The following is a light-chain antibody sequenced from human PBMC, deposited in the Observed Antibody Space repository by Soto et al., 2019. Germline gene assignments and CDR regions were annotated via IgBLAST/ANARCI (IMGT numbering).Light chain of an antibody. CDR1: QSVSSY. V-gene: IGKV3-11*01. CDR3: QQRSKWPLT. J-gene: IGKJ4*01. CDR2: DAS. Sequence: EIMLTQSPATLSLSPGERATLSCRASQSVSSYLAWYQQKPGQAPRLLIYDASNRATGIPARFSGSGSGTDFTLTISSLEPEVVSVYYCQQRSKWPLTFGGGTKVEIK.